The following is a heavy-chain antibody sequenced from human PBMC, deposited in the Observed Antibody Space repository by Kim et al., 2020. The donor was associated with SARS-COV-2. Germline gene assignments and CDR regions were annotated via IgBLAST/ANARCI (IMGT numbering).Heavy chain of an antibody. CDR3: AKGSSSSWSRVTGYYYGMDV. V-gene: IGHV3-30*02. J-gene: IGHJ6*02. Sequence: QFTISRDNSKNTLYLQMNSLRAEDTAVYYCAKGSSSSWSRVTGYYYGMDVWGQGTTVTVSS. D-gene: IGHD6-13*01.